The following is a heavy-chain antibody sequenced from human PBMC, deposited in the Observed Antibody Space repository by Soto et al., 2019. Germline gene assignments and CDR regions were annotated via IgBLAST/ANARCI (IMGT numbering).Heavy chain of an antibody. CDR2: IYWDDDK. Sequence: SGPTLVKPTQTLTLTCTFSGFSLSTSGVGVGWIRQPPGKALEWLALIYWDDDKRYSPSLKSRLTITKDTSKNQVVLTMTNMDPVDTATYYCALARSEEQQLDYYFDYWGQGTLVTVSS. D-gene: IGHD6-13*01. V-gene: IGHV2-5*02. CDR3: ALARSEEQQLDYYFDY. J-gene: IGHJ4*02. CDR1: GFSLSTSGVG.